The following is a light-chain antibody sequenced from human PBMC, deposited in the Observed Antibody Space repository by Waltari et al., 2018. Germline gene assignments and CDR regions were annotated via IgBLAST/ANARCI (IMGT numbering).Light chain of an antibody. CDR3: QTWGTGIQV. V-gene: IGLV4-69*01. CDR1: GEYSAYA. J-gene: IGLJ3*02. CDR2: VNSDGSH. Sequence: LVLTQSPYASASLGASVKLTCRLPGEYSAYAIAWHPQQPLKGPRYLMTVNSDGSHKKGDGISERFSGSSSDLDRYLIISRLQSDDEADYFCQTWGTGIQVFGSGTKLTVL.